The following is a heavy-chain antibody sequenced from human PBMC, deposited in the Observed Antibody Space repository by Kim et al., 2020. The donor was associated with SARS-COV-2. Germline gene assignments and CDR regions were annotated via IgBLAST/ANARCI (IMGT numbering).Heavy chain of an antibody. V-gene: IGHV3-30*04. J-gene: IGHJ6*02. Sequence: GWSLRLSCAASGFTFSIYAIHWVRQAPGKGLEWVAIISYDGSNKYYADSVRGRFTISRDNSKNTLYLQMNSLRAEDTAVYYCARATKGNYYYGMDVWGQGTTVTVSS. CDR3: ARATKGNYYYGMDV. CDR1: GFTFSIYA. CDR2: ISYDGSNK. D-gene: IGHD2-8*01.